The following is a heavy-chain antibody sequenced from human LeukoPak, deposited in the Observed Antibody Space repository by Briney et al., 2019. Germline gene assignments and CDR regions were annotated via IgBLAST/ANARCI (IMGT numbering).Heavy chain of an antibody. J-gene: IGHJ4*02. D-gene: IGHD3-10*01. V-gene: IGHV3-48*03. CDR1: GFTFSSYE. Sequence: GGSLRLSCAASGFTFSSYEMNWVRQAPGQGLEWVSYISSSGSPIYYADSVKGTFTISRDNAKNSLDLQMNSLRAEDTAVYYCARDSGSFGDPKPNNFDYWGQGTLVTVSS. CDR3: ARDSGSFGDPKPNNFDY. CDR2: ISSSGSPI.